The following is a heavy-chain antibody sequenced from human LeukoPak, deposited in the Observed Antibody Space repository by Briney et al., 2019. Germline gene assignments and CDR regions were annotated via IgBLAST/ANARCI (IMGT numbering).Heavy chain of an antibody. CDR2: ISYDGSNK. Sequence: PGGSLRLSCAASGFTFSSYAMHWVRQAPGKGLEWVAVISYDGSNKYYADSVKGRFTISRDNSKNMLYLQMNSLRAEDTAVYYCASSLDYWGQGTLVTVSS. J-gene: IGHJ4*02. CDR1: GFTFSSYA. V-gene: IGHV3-30-3*01. CDR3: ASSLDY.